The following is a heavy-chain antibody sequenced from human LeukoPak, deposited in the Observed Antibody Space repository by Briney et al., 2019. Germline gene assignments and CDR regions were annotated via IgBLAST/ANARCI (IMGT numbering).Heavy chain of an antibody. CDR2: INPNSGGT. CDR1: GYTFTGYY. CDR3: ARVRRGYGYGYSDY. Sequence: GASVKVSCKASGYTFTGYYMHWVRQAPGQGLEWMGWINPNSGGTNYAQKFQGRVTMTRDTSISTAYMELSRLRSDDTAVYYCARVRRGYGYGYSDYWGQGTLVTVSS. V-gene: IGHV1-2*02. J-gene: IGHJ4*02. D-gene: IGHD5-18*01.